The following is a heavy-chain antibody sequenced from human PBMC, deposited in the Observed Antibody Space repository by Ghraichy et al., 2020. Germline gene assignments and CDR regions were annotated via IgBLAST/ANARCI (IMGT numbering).Heavy chain of an antibody. CDR3: ARQSGGPTKWFDP. Sequence: SETLSLTCTVSGGSISSSSYYWGWIRQPPGKGLEWIGSIYYSGSTYYNPSLKSRVTISVDTSKNQFSLKLSSVTAADTAVYYCARQSGGPTKWFDPWGQGTLVTVSS. CDR2: IYYSGST. J-gene: IGHJ5*02. V-gene: IGHV4-39*01. CDR1: GGSISSSSYY. D-gene: IGHD3-10*01.